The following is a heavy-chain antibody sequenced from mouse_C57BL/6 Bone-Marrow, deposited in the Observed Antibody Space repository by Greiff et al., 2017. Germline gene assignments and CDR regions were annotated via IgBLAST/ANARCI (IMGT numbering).Heavy chain of an antibody. V-gene: IGHV1-64*01. D-gene: IGHD1-1*01. J-gene: IGHJ1*03. Sequence: PGQGLEWIGMIHPNSGSTNYNEKFKSKATLTVDKSSSTASMQLSSLTSEDSAVYYFARSSSTVVATDGYFDVWGTGTTVTVSS. CDR3: ARSSSTVVATDGYFDV. CDR2: IHPNSGST.